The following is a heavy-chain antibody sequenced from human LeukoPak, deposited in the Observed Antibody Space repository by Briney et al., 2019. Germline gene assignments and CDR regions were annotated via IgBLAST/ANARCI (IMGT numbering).Heavy chain of an antibody. V-gene: IGHV1-2*04. CDR1: GCTFTGYY. CDR2: INPNSGGT. J-gene: IGHJ4*02. CDR3: ARGYCSGGSCYFEGFDY. Sequence: GASVKVSCKASGCTFTGYYMHWVRQAPGQGVEWLGWINPNSGGTNYAQKFQGWVTMTRDTSISTAYMELSRLRSDDTAVYYCARGYCSGGSCYFEGFDYWGQGTLVTVSS. D-gene: IGHD2-15*01.